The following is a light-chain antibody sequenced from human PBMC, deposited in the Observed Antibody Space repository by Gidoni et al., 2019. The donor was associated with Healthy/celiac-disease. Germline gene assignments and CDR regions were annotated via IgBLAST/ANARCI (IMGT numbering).Light chain of an antibody. V-gene: IGKV3-15*01. J-gene: IGKJ5*01. CDR1: QNINSD. CDR3: QQYNSWPPIT. CDR2: GAS. Sequence: EIVMTQSPATLSLSPGERVTLSCRASQNINSDLAWYQQKPGQAPRLLIYGASTRATGIPARYSGSGSGTDFTLTICSLQSEDFAVYYCQQYNSWPPITFGQGTRLEIK.